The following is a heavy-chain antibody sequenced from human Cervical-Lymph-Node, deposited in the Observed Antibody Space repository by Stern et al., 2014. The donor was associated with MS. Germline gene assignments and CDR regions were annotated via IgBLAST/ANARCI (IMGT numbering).Heavy chain of an antibody. CDR1: GGSISSDSYY. Sequence: QVQLQESGPRLVQPSQTLSLTCNVPGGSISSDSYYWSWIRQPPGKGLEWIGHIYCSGSAYYTPSLKSRPTISVDTSKNQFSLKLRSVTAADTAIYFCARGDLGNVFDHWGQGILVTVSS. CDR3: ARGDLGNVFDH. V-gene: IGHV4-30-4*01. CDR2: IYCSGSA. D-gene: IGHD3-10*01. J-gene: IGHJ5*02.